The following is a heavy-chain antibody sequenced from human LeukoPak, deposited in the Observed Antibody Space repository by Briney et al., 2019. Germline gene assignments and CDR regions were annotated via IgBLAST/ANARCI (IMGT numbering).Heavy chain of an antibody. CDR1: GGSISSGGYY. CDR2: IYYSGST. D-gene: IGHD1-26*01. J-gene: IGHJ5*02. CDR3: ATAGGTSGSYYWDWFDP. Sequence: SQTLSLICTVSGGSISSGGYYWSWIRQHPGKGLEWIGYIYYSGSTYYNPSLKSRVTISVDTSKNQFSLRLSSVTAADTAVYYCATAGGTSGSYYWDWFDPWGQGTLVTASS. V-gene: IGHV4-31*03.